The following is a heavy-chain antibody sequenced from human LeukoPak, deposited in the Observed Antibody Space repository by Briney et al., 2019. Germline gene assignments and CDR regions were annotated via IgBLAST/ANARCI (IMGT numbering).Heavy chain of an antibody. Sequence: GESLKISCKGSGYIFTNYWIGWVRQMPGKGLEWMGIIYPADSDTRYSPSFQGQVTISANKSIDTAYLQWSSLKASDTAIYYCARRRRWGPIEYWGQGTLVTVSS. V-gene: IGHV5-51*01. CDR2: IYPADSDT. J-gene: IGHJ4*02. CDR1: GYIFTNYW. CDR3: ARRRRWGPIEY. D-gene: IGHD3-16*01.